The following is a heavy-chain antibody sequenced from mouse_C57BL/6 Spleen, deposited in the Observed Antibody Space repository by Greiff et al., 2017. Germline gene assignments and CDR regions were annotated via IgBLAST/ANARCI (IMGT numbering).Heavy chain of an antibody. D-gene: IGHD4-1*01. Sequence: VQLQQPGAELVMPGASVKLSCKASGYTFTSYWMHWVKQRPGQGLEWIGEIDPSDSYTNYNQKFKGKSTLTVDKSSSTAYMQLSSLTSEDSAVYYCARRGLAGTPFAYWGQGTLVTVSA. CDR3: ARRGLAGTPFAY. CDR1: GYTFTSYW. J-gene: IGHJ3*01. CDR2: IDPSDSYT. V-gene: IGHV1-69*01.